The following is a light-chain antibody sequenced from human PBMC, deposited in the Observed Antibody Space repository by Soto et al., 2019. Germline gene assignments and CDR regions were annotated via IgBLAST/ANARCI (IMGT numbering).Light chain of an antibody. J-gene: IGLJ1*01. CDR3: SSVKGTNSFV. CDR1: TRDIAGYNY. Sequence: QSALAQPASVSGSLGQSITISCTGTTRDIAGYNYISWYQQLPGKAPKLMIYQVTIRPSGISNRFSGSKSGNTASLTISGLQADDEANCYCSSVKGTNSFVFGTGTKVRVL. V-gene: IGLV2-14*01. CDR2: QVT.